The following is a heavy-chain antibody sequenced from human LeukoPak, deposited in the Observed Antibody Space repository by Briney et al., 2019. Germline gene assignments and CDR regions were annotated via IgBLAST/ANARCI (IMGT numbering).Heavy chain of an antibody. CDR2: IKSDGSST. V-gene: IGHV3-74*01. D-gene: IGHD3-3*01. J-gene: IGHJ4*02. CDR3: ARDRDFRIDY. Sequence: GGSLRPPCAASGFTFSSYLMFWVRQAPGKGLVWVSRIKSDGSSTNYADSVKGRFTISRDNAKNTLYLQMNSLRAEDTAVYYCARDRDFRIDYWGQGTLVTVSS. CDR1: GFTFSSYL.